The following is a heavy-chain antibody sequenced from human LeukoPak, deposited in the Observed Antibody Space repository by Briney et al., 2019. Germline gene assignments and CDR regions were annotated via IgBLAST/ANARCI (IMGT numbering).Heavy chain of an antibody. Sequence: NPGGSLRLSCAASGFTFSSYTMSWVRQAPGKGLEWVSSISATSTYIYSADSVEGRFTISRDNTKNSLYVQMNSLRAEDTAVYYCARLKDAVTIFDCWGQGILVTVSS. CDR2: ISATSTYI. CDR3: ARLKDAVTIFDC. D-gene: IGHD4-17*01. CDR1: GFTFSSYT. J-gene: IGHJ5*01. V-gene: IGHV3-21*01.